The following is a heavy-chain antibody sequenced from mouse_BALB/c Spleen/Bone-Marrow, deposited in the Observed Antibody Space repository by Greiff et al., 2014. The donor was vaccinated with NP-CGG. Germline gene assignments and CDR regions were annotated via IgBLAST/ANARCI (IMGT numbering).Heavy chain of an antibody. CDR1: GFTFSDYY. CDR2: ISDGGNYT. D-gene: IGHD1-1*01. J-gene: IGHJ3*01. CDR3: ANYYGSTWFAY. V-gene: IGHV5-4*02. Sequence: EVQVVESGGGIVKPGGSLKLSCAASGFTFSDYYMYWVRQTPEKRLEWVATISDGGNYTYYPDSVKGRFTISRDNAKNNLYLQMSSLKSEDTAMYYCANYYGSTWFAYWGQGTLVTVSA.